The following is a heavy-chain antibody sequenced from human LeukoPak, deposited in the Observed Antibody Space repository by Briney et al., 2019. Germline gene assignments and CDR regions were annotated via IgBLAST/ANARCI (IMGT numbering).Heavy chain of an antibody. J-gene: IGHJ3*02. CDR2: IYYTGST. CDR3: ARRVGNHGDGAFDI. D-gene: IGHD4-17*01. Sequence: PSETLSLTCAVSGDSMGSSGYYWGWSRLPPGKGLESIGSIYYTGSTYYNPSLKSRVTISIDTSKKQFSLKLTSVTAADTAVYYCARRVGNHGDGAFDIWSQGTMVTVSS. V-gene: IGHV4-39*01. CDR1: GDSMGSSGYY.